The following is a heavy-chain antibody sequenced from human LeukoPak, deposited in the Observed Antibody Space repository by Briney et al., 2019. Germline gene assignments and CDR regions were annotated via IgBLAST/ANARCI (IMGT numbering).Heavy chain of an antibody. CDR1: GFTFSRYT. D-gene: IGHD3-16*02. CDR2: IGSSSSTT. J-gene: IGHJ4*02. CDR3: ARIVGVWGTYRFDF. Sequence: GGSLRLSCAASGFTFSRYTMNWVRQAPGKGLEWVSYIGSSSSTTYYTDSVKGRFTISRDNAKNSLYLQMNSLRAEDTAVYYCARIVGVWGTYRFDFWGQGTLVTVSS. V-gene: IGHV3-48*01.